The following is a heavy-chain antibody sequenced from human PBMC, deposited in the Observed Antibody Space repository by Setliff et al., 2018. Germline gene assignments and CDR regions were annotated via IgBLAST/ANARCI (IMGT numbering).Heavy chain of an antibody. CDR2: VYYSGNT. CDR3: ARHRAVAGAYYFDF. J-gene: IGHJ4*02. D-gene: IGHD6-19*01. Sequence: SETLSLTCAVSVYSISRDCHWGWIRQPPGKGLEWIGSVYYSGNTYYNASLKGRVTISGDTSKNQFSLKLTAVTAADTAIYYCARHRAVAGAYYFDFRGQGTLVTVSS. V-gene: IGHV4-38-2*01. CDR1: VYSISRDCH.